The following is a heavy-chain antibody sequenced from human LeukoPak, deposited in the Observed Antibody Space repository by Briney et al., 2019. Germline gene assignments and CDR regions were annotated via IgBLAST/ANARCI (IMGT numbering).Heavy chain of an antibody. CDR3: ARLQSWYGGPVREVYFDY. J-gene: IGHJ4*02. CDR1: GGSISSYY. Sequence: SETLSLTCTVSGGSISSYYWSWLRQPPGKGLEWIGYIYYNGSTNYNPSLKSRVTISVDTCKNQFSLKLSSVTAADTAVYYCARLQSWYGGPVREVYFDYWGQGTLVTVSS. CDR2: IYYNGST. V-gene: IGHV4-59*01. D-gene: IGHD4-11*01.